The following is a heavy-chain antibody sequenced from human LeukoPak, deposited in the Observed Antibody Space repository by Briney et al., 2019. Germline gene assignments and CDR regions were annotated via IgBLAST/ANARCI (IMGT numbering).Heavy chain of an antibody. Sequence: SETLSLTCTVSGGSISSGSYYWSWIRQPAGKGLEWIGRIYTSGSTNYNPSLKSRVTISVDTSKNQFSLKLSSVAAADTAVYYCAGAPRLAVAGTHFDYWGQGTLVTVSS. CDR1: GGSISSGSYY. J-gene: IGHJ4*02. V-gene: IGHV4-61*02. CDR2: IYTSGST. CDR3: AGAPRLAVAGTHFDY. D-gene: IGHD6-19*01.